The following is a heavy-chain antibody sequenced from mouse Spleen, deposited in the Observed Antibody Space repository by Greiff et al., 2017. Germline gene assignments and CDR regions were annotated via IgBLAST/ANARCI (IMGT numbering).Heavy chain of an antibody. V-gene: IGHV2-2*02. Sequence: VKLMESGPGLVQPSQSLSITCTVSGFSLTSYGVHWVRQSPGKGLEWLGVIWSGGSTDYNAAFISRLSISKDNSKSQVFFKMNSLQANDTAIYXCARGYGNYRAMDYWGQGTSVTVSS. CDR2: IWSGGST. J-gene: IGHJ4*01. CDR3: ARGYGNYRAMDY. D-gene: IGHD2-10*02. CDR1: GFSLTSYG.